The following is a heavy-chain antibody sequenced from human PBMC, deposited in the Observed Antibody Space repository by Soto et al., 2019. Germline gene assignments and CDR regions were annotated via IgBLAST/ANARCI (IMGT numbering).Heavy chain of an antibody. Sequence: QVQLVESGGGVVQPGRSLRLSCAASGFTFSSYAMHWVRQAPGKGLEWVAVISYDGSNKYYADCVKGRFTISRDNPKNAXSLQMNSLRGEDTAVYYCARPNLGMAYYYFYYGMDVWGQGTTVTVSS. D-gene: IGHD1-20*01. CDR1: GFTFSSYA. CDR2: ISYDGSNK. J-gene: IGHJ6*02. V-gene: IGHV3-30-3*01. CDR3: ARPNLGMAYYYFYYGMDV.